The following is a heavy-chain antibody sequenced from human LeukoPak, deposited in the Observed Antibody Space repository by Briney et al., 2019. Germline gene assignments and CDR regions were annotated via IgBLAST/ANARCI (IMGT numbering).Heavy chain of an antibody. CDR3: TRVGYGSGSSPNYYCYGMDV. CDR2: ISSSSRYI. J-gene: IGHJ6*02. D-gene: IGHD3-10*01. CDR1: GFTLSDYS. Sequence: GGSLRLSCAASGFTLSDYSMNWVRQAPGKGLEWVSSISSSSRYIFYADSVKGRFTISRDNAKNSPYLQMNSLRAEDTAVYYCTRVGYGSGSSPNYYCYGMDVWGQGTTVTVSS. V-gene: IGHV3-21*01.